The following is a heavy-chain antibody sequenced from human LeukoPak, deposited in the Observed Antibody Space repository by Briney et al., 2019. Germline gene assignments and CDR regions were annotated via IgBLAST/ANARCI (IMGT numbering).Heavy chain of an antibody. CDR3: EADIRYAFDY. CDR1: AFSFTDYP. V-gene: IGHV3-11*03. J-gene: IGHJ4*02. Sequence: GSLRLSCATSAFSFTDYPMNWVRQAPGNRLVWISTIRTTAEGAKYSDYADYVKVRITISRADGKNTLHMHMNRLRDTDTASYYGEADIRYAFDYWGQGILVTVSS. CDR2: IRTTAEGAKYS. D-gene: IGHD3-9*01.